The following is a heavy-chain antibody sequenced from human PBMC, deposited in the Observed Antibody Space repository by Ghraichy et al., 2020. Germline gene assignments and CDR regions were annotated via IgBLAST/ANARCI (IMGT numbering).Heavy chain of an antibody. CDR2: INSDGSST. CDR3: ARDSEWEPYPGLD. CDR1: GFTFSSYW. Sequence: LSLTCAASGFTFSSYWMHWVRQAPGKGLVWVSRINSDGSSTSYADSVKGRFTISRDNAKNTLYLQMNSLRAEDTAVYYCARDSEWEPYPGLDWGQGTLVTVSS. J-gene: IGHJ4*02. D-gene: IGHD1-26*01. V-gene: IGHV3-74*01.